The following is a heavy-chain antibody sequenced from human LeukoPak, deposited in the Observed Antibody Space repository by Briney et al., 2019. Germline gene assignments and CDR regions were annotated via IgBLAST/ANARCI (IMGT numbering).Heavy chain of an antibody. V-gene: IGHV3-21*01. D-gene: IGHD3-22*01. CDR2: ISTSSSYI. CDR3: ARSHGTDYYDSSGSFDY. Sequence: GGSLRLSCAASGFTFSSYSLNWVRQAPGKGLEWVSSISTSSSYIYYADSVQGRFTISRDNAKNSLYLQMNSLRAEDTAVYYCARSHGTDYYDSSGSFDYWGQGTLVTVSS. CDR1: GFTFSSYS. J-gene: IGHJ4*02.